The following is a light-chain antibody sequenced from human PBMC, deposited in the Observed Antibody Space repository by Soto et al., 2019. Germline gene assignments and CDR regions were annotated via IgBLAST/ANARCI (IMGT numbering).Light chain of an antibody. CDR1: KLGDKY. CDR3: QAWDSLHEV. Sequence: SYELTQPPSVSVSPGQTASITCSGDKLGDKYACWYQQKPGQSPVLVIYQDSKRPSGIPERFSGSNSGNTATLTISGTQAMDEADYYCQAWDSLHEVFGGGTQLTVL. V-gene: IGLV3-1*01. J-gene: IGLJ2*01. CDR2: QDS.